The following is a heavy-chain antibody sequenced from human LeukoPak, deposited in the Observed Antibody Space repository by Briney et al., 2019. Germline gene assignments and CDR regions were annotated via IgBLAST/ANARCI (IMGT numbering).Heavy chain of an antibody. J-gene: IGHJ4*02. CDR3: ARGGIVVVQY. CDR1: AFTFSSYS. D-gene: IGHD3-22*01. CDR2: ISSSSSYI. Sequence: GGSLRLSCAASAFTFSSYSMNWVRQAPGKGLEWVSSISSSSSYIYYADSVKGRFTISRDNAKNSLYLQMNSLRAEDTAVYYCARGGIVVVQYWGQGTLVTVSS. V-gene: IGHV3-21*01.